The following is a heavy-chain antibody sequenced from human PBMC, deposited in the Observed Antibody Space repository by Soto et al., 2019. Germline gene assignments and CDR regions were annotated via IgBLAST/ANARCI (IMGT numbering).Heavy chain of an antibody. CDR3: ARDVVRGIDYSYGMDV. J-gene: IGHJ6*02. D-gene: IGHD3-10*01. CDR1: GYTFTGYY. V-gene: IGHV1-2*02. Sequence: QVQLVQSGAEVKKPGASVKVSCKASGYTFTGYYMHWVRQAPGQGLEWMGGIKPNSGGTNYAQKFQVRGTMTRDTPISTAYMELSRLRSDDTAVYYCARDVVRGIDYSYGMDVWGQGTTVTVSS. CDR2: IKPNSGGT.